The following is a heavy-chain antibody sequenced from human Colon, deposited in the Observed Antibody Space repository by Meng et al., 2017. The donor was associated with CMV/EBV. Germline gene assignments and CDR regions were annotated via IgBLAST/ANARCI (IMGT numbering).Heavy chain of an antibody. V-gene: IGHV2-5*02. D-gene: IGHD3-10*01. J-gene: IGHJ4*02. CDR2: IYWDDDK. Sequence: QIPLKVLGPKLLKPTQTLTLTCTFSGFSLSTIGMGVGWIRQPPGKALEWLGVIYWDDDKRYSPSLKSRLTITKDTSKNQVVLTMTNLDPLDTATYYCAHRPYGSGSYFFDYWGQGTLVTVSS. CDR3: AHRPYGSGSYFFDY. CDR1: GFSLSTIGMG.